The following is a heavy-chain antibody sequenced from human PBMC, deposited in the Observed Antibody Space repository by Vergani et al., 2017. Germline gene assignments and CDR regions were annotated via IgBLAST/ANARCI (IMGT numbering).Heavy chain of an antibody. V-gene: IGHV1-2*02. D-gene: IGHD3-10*01. CDR2: INPNSGGT. Sequence: QVQLVQSGAEVKKPGASVKVSYKASGYTFTGYYMHWVRQAPGQGLEWMGWINPNSGGTNYAQKFQGRVTMTRDTSISTAYMELSRLRSDDTAVYYCARGYYGSGRSCLFDYWGQGTLVTVSS. J-gene: IGHJ4*02. CDR3: ARGYYGSGRSCLFDY. CDR1: GYTFTGYY.